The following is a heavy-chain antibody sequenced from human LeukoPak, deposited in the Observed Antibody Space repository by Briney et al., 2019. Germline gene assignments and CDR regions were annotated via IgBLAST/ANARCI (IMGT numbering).Heavy chain of an antibody. D-gene: IGHD3-22*01. Sequence: PGGSLRLSCAASGFTISTNYMSWVRQAPGKGLEWVSVMYTGGSTYYADSVKGRFTISRDNSKNTLYLQMNSLRAEDTALYYCARAPFYYDSSGYPYFGGWGQGTLVTVSS. CDR2: MYTGGST. CDR3: ARAPFYYDSSGYPYFGG. V-gene: IGHV3-53*01. CDR1: GFTISTNY. J-gene: IGHJ4*02.